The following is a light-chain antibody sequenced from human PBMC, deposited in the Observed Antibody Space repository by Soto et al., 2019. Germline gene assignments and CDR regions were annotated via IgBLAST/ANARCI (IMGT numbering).Light chain of an antibody. CDR3: SSSTSSSTHV. Sequence: QSALTQPASVSGSPGQSITISCTGTSSDIGAFTFVSWYQQHPGKVPKLMIFDVNRRPSGVSDLFSGSKSGNTASLTISGLQAEDEGDYYCSSSTSSSTHVFGSGTKVTVL. CDR2: DVN. J-gene: IGLJ1*01. CDR1: SSDIGAFTF. V-gene: IGLV2-14*03.